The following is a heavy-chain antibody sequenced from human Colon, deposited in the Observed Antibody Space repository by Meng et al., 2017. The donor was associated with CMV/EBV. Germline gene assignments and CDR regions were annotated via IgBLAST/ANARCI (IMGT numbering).Heavy chain of an antibody. V-gene: IGHV1-2*02. CDR1: GYTFTGYY. CDR3: ARDLRVWFGEFKN. CDR2: INPNSGGT. D-gene: IGHD3-10*01. J-gene: IGHJ4*02. Sequence: QVQVGQSGAEVKKPGASVKVSCKASGYTFTGYYMHWVRQAPGQGLEWMGWINPNSGGTNYTQKFKGRVTMTRDTSISTAYMELSRLRSDDTAVYYCARDLRVWFGEFKNWGQGTLVTVSS.